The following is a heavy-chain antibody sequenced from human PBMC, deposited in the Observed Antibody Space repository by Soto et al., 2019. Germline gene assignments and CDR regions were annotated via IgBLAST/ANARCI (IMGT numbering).Heavy chain of an antibody. D-gene: IGHD1-20*01. J-gene: IGHJ4*02. V-gene: IGHV1-3*01. Sequence: ASVKVSCKASGYTFTSYAMHWVRQAPGQRLEWMGWINAGNGNTKYSQKFQGRVTITRDTSASTAYMELSSLRSEDTAVYYCARDPGITGTFDYWGQGTLVTVSS. CDR1: GYTFTSYA. CDR3: ARDPGITGTFDY. CDR2: INAGNGNT.